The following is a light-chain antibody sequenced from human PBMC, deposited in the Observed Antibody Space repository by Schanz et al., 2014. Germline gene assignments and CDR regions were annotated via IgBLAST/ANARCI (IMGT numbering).Light chain of an antibody. CDR2: GIN. V-gene: IGLV2-14*01. J-gene: IGLJ3*02. Sequence: QSALTQPASVSGSPGQSITISCTGTSSDVGGYNYVSWYQQYPGKAPKLMIYGINKRPSGVPDRFSGSKSGNTASLTVSGLLAEDEADYYCSSYTSTSTPWVFGGGTKLTVL. CDR3: SSYTSTSTPWV. CDR1: SSDVGGYNY.